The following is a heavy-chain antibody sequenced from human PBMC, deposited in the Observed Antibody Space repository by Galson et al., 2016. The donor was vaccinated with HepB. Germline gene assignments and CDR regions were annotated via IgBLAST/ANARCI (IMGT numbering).Heavy chain of an antibody. D-gene: IGHD3-16*01. Sequence: SLRLSCAASGFTFSKYAMHWVRQAPGKGLQWLSHISSGGDITYYADSVRGRFTVSRDNSKNSLYLQMNILRAEDTAIYYCVRVAAGGNFFDYWGQGTLVTVSS. J-gene: IGHJ4*02. CDR1: GFTFSKYA. CDR3: VRVAAGGNFFDY. CDR2: ISSGGDIT. V-gene: IGHV3-11*04.